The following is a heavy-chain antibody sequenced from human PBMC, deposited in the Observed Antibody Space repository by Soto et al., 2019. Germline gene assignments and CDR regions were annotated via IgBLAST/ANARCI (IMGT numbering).Heavy chain of an antibody. CDR3: ASTPRY. V-gene: IGHV4-59*01. J-gene: IGHJ4*02. CDR2: ISNSGST. CDR1: GGSITGYH. Sequence: SETLSLTCNVSGGSITGYHWSWIRQPPGKGLEWIGYISNSGSTNYNPSLESRVTISVETSKNQISLNLIFVTAADTAVYYCASTPRYWGQVTLVTVS.